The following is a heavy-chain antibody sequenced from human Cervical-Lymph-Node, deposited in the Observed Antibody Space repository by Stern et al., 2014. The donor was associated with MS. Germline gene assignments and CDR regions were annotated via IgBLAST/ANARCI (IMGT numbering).Heavy chain of an antibody. J-gene: IGHJ4*02. CDR3: SRDADGYSLVFGY. V-gene: IGHV4-30-4*01. Sequence: QVQLQESGPGLVKPSQTLSLTCAVTGGSISSAEYYWSWIRQSPGKGLEWIGYIHYSGTTYCNPSLKSRVTISVDTSKNQFSLKLRSVTAADTAVYYCSRDADGYSLVFGYWGRGTLVTVSS. CDR2: IHYSGTT. D-gene: IGHD5-24*01. CDR1: GGSISSAEYY.